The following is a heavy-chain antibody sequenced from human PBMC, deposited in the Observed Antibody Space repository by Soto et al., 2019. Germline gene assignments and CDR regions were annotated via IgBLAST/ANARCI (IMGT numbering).Heavy chain of an antibody. CDR2: IGCTCGGT. Sequence: GVSLRLSCSASGFTFSSDAMSWVRHSPGEALQWLSPIGCTCGGTDCSWSGKGRFSIARYKRKNRLYLQINRLRDEDTAVYYCAKDLFFGVVITASDYWGQGTLVTVS. J-gene: IGHJ4*02. CDR3: AKDLFFGVVITASDY. D-gene: IGHD3-3*01. V-gene: IGHV3-23*01. CDR1: GFTFSSDA.